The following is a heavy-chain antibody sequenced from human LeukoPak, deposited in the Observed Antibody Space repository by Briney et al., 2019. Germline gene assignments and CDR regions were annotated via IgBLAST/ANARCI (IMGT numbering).Heavy chain of an antibody. CDR2: IIPIFSTA. V-gene: IGHV1-69*13. CDR1: GGTFSSYA. CDR3: ARGLTAAGTGGVDY. J-gene: IGHJ4*02. Sequence: SVKVSCKASGGTFSSYAISWVRQAPGQGLEWMGGIIPIFSTANYAQKFQGRVTITADESTSTAYMELSSLRSEDTAVYYCARGLTAAGTGGVDYWGQGTLVTVSS. D-gene: IGHD6-13*01.